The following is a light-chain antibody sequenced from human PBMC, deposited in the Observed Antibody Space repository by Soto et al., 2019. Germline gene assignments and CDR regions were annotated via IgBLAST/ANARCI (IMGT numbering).Light chain of an antibody. V-gene: IGKV1-6*01. CDR1: QGIRND. CDR2: AAS. Sequence: AIQMTQSPSSLSASVGDRVTITCRASQGIRNDLGWYQQKPGKAPKLLIYAASSLQSGVPSRFSGSGSGTDFTLTLISLQPEEFATYYCLQDYNYPLTFGGGTKVEIK. CDR3: LQDYNYPLT. J-gene: IGKJ4*01.